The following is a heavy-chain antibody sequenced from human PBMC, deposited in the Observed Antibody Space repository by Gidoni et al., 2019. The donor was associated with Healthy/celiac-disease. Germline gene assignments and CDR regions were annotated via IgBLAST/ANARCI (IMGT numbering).Heavy chain of an antibody. CDR3: ARDGLDMRFDP. D-gene: IGHD2-15*01. CDR2: IYYSGST. V-gene: IGHV4-59*01. CDR1: GGSISSYY. Sequence: QVQLQESGPGLVKPSETLSLTCTVSGGSISSYYWSWIRQPPGKGLEWIGYIYYSGSTNYNPSLKSRVTISVDTSKNQFSLKLSSVTAADTAVYYCARDGLDMRFDPWGQGTLVTVSS. J-gene: IGHJ5*02.